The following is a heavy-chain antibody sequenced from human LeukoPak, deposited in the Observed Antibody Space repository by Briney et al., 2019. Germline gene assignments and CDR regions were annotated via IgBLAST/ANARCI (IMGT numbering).Heavy chain of an antibody. CDR2: LSGSGGST. CDR1: GFTFSSYA. V-gene: IGHV3-23*01. J-gene: IGHJ4*02. D-gene: IGHD3-22*01. CDR3: AKDSSPHYYDSSAYPDY. Sequence: GGSLRLSCAASGFTFSSYAMSWVRQAPGKGLEWVSALSGSGGSTYYADSVKGRFTISRDNSRSTLYLQVNSLRAEDTAVYYCAKDSSPHYYDSSAYPDYWGQGTLVTVSS.